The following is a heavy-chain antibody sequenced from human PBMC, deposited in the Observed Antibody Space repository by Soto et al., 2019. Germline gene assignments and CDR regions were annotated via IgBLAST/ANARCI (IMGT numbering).Heavy chain of an antibody. J-gene: IGHJ6*02. CDR1: GGSLDVFY. CDR2: ISHDGGT. D-gene: IGHD3-10*01. CDR3: ARGQLVWYGDLTPYHRDMDV. V-gene: IGHV4-34*02. Sequence: QVQLQQWGAGLLRPSETLSLTCAFYGGSLDVFYWGWVRQSPGKGLEWVGGISHDGGTNYSPSLPSRVSISVDTSKNQFSLHLRSVTAADTGLYYCARGQLVWYGDLTPYHRDMDVWGQGTTVTVSS.